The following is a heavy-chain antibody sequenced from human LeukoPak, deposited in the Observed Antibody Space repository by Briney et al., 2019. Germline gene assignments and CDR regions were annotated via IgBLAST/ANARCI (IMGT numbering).Heavy chain of an antibody. CDR3: AKDGKRITMMVVVRAGYFQH. CDR1: GFTFDDFG. V-gene: IGHV3-20*04. J-gene: IGHJ1*01. D-gene: IGHD3-22*01. Sequence: PGGSLRLSCATSGFTFDDFGMSWVRQPPGKGLEWVSGINWNGETLDYVDSVKGRFTISRDNSKNTLYLQMNSLRAEDTAVYYCAKDGKRITMMVVVRAGYFQHWGQGTLVTVSS. CDR2: INWNGETL.